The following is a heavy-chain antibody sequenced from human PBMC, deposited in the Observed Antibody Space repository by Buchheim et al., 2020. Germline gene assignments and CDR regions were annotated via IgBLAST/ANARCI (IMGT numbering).Heavy chain of an antibody. V-gene: IGHV1-69*04. Sequence: QVQLVQSGAAVKKPGSSVKVSCKASGGTFSSYAISWVRQAPGQGLEWMGRIIPILGIANYAQKFQGRVTITADKSTRPAYMELSSLRSEDTAVYYCARTIWNDAPDWFDPWGQGTL. CDR2: IIPILGIA. J-gene: IGHJ5*02. CDR1: GGTFSSYA. D-gene: IGHD1-1*01. CDR3: ARTIWNDAPDWFDP.